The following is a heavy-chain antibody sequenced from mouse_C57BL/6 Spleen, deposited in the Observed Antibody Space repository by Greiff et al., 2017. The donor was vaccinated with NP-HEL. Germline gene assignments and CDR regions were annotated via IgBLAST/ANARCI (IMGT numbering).Heavy chain of an antibody. J-gene: IGHJ1*03. D-gene: IGHD1-1*01. CDR1: GYTFTSYW. V-gene: IGHV1-52*01. CDR3: ARDFVTTVVAHWYFDV. Sequence: VQLQQPGAELVRPGSSVKLSCKASGYTFTSYWMHWVKQRPIQGLEWIGNIDPSDSETHYNQKFKDKATLTVDKSSSTAYMQLSSLTSEDSAVYYCARDFVTTVVAHWYFDVWGTGTTVTVSS. CDR2: IDPSDSET.